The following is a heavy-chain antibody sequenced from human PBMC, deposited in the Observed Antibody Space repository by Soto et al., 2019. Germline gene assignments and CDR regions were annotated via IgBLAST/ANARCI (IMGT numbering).Heavy chain of an antibody. CDR2: ISGSGGST. V-gene: IGHV3-23*01. Sequence: EVQLLESGGGLVQPGGSLRLSCAASGFTFSSYAMSWVRQAPGKGLEWVSAISGSGGSTYYADSVKGRFTISRDNSKNTLYLQMNSLRAEDTAVYYCAKEVPITMIVAEGAFDIWGQGTMVTVSS. J-gene: IGHJ3*02. CDR3: AKEVPITMIVAEGAFDI. CDR1: GFTFSSYA. D-gene: IGHD3-22*01.